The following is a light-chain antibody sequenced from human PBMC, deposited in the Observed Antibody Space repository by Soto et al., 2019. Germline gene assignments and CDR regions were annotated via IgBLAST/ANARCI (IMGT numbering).Light chain of an antibody. CDR1: SSDIGTYIY. V-gene: IGLV2-14*01. J-gene: IGLJ2*01. Sequence: QSVLTQPASVSGSPGQSITISCTGTSSDIGTYIYVSWYLQHPGKALKLLIYEVGNRPSGVSNRFSGSKSGNTASLTISGLQAEDEADYYCSSYTSSNSVVFGGGTKLTVL. CDR3: SSYTSSNSVV. CDR2: EVG.